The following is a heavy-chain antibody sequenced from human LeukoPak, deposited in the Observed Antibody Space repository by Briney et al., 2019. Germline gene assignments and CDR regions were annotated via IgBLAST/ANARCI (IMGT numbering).Heavy chain of an antibody. CDR2: IYYSGST. CDR3: ARHPVIWPQYPS. J-gene: IGHJ5*02. CDR1: GGSISSSNYY. V-gene: IGHV4-39*01. Sequence: SETLSHTCTVSGGSISSSNYYCGWIRQPPGKGLEWIGSIYYSGSTYYNPSLKSRVTISVDTSKNQFSLKLSSVTAADTAVYYCARHPVIWPQYPSWGQGTLVTVSS. D-gene: IGHD5-24*01.